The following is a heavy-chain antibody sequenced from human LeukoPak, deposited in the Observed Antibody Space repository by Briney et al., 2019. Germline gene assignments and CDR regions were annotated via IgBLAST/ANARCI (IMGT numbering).Heavy chain of an antibody. V-gene: IGHV3-48*03. J-gene: IGHJ5*02. Sequence: HPGGSLRLSCAASGFTFSTYEMNWVRQAPGKGLEWVSYISSSGSSIYYADSVKGRFTISRDNAKNSLYLQMNSLRAEDTAVYYCARDRVNWNDGFDPWGQGTLVTVSS. CDR3: ARDRVNWNDGFDP. CDR1: GFTFSTYE. CDR2: ISSSGSSI. D-gene: IGHD1-20*01.